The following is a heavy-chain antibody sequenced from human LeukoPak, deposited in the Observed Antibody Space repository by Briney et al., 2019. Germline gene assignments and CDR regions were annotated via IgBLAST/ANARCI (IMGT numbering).Heavy chain of an antibody. CDR1: GGSFSGYY. V-gene: IGHV4-34*01. D-gene: IGHD1-26*01. Sequence: SETLSLTCAVYGGSFSGYYWSWIRQPPGKGLEWIGEINHSGSTNYNPSLKSRVTISVDTSKNQFSLKLSSVTAADTAVYYCARDEPTPDSGSYYAGGFDYWGQGTLVTVSS. CDR3: ARDEPTPDSGSYYAGGFDY. J-gene: IGHJ4*02. CDR2: INHSGST.